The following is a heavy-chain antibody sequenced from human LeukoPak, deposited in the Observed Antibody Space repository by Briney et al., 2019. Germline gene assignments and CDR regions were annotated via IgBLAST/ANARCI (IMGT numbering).Heavy chain of an antibody. CDR3: ARGRGYSYGHFDY. CDR1: GFTFSSYG. CDR2: IWYDGSNK. Sequence: GRSLRLSCAASGFTFSSYGMHWVRQAPGKGLEWVAVIWYDGSNKYYADSVKGRFTISRDNSKNTLYLQMNSLRAEDTAVYYCARGRGYSYGHFDYWGQGTLVTVSS. V-gene: IGHV3-33*01. D-gene: IGHD5-18*01. J-gene: IGHJ4*02.